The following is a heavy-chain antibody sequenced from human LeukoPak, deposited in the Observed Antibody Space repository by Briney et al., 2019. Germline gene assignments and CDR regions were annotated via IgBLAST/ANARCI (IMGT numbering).Heavy chain of an antibody. CDR3: ARGYCSSTICFQYFHH. J-gene: IGHJ1*01. CDR1: SDSISSSY. D-gene: IGHD2-2*01. CDR2: IYYSGST. Sequence: NASETLSLTCTVSSDSISSSYWSWFRQPPGKGLEWIGYIYYSGSTNYNPSLKSRVAISVDTSKNQFSLKLNSVTAADTAVYYCARGYCSSTICFQYFHHWGQGTLVTVSS. V-gene: IGHV4-59*01.